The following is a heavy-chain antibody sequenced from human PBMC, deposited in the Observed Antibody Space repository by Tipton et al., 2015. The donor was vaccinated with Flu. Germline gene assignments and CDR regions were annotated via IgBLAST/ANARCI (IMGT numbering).Heavy chain of an antibody. Sequence: LRLSYTVSGYSISSGYYWGWIRQPPGKGLEWIGSIYHSGSTYYNPSLKSRVTISVDTSKNQFSLKLSSVTAADTAVYYCARRKTVTTRLTYFDYWGQGTLVTVSS. V-gene: IGHV4-38-2*02. CDR3: ARRKTVTTRLTYFDY. CDR1: GYSISSGYY. CDR2: IYHSGST. D-gene: IGHD4-17*01. J-gene: IGHJ4*02.